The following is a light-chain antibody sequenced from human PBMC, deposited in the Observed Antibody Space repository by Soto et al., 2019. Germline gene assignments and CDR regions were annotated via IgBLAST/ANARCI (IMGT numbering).Light chain of an antibody. CDR3: QHYNRYSGT. Sequence: DIQLTQSPFILSASVEDSITISCRASQSIGNSLAWYQQKPGKAPKVLIYAGSSLDSGVPSRFSASGFGTDFTLRVNSLQPDDFATYYCQHYNRYSGTFGQGTKVEV. J-gene: IGKJ1*01. CDR1: QSIGNS. V-gene: IGKV1-5*01. CDR2: AGS.